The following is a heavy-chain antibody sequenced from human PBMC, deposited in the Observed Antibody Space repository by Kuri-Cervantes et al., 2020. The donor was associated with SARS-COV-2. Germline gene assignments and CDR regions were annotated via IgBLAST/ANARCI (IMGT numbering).Heavy chain of an antibody. V-gene: IGHV3-23*01. J-gene: IGHJ6*03. CDR1: GFTFSSYA. Sequence: GESLKISCAASGFTFSSYAMSWVRQAPGKGLEWVSAISGSGGSTYYADSVRGRFTVSRDNSKNTLYLEMDGLRPEDTAVYYCARDMTFDEYGDYSYYYMDVWGKGTTVTVSS. CDR2: ISGSGGST. D-gene: IGHD3-16*01. CDR3: ARDMTFDEYGDYSYYYMDV.